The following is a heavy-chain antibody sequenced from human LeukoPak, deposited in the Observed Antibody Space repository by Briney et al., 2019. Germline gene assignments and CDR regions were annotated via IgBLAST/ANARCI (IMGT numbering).Heavy chain of an antibody. CDR3: ARDDPSIVGATENAFDI. J-gene: IGHJ3*02. Sequence: SETLSLTCTVSGGSISSYYWSWIRQPPGKGLEWIGYIYYSGSTNYNPSLKSRVTISVDTSKNQFSLKLGSVTAADTAVYYCARDDPSIVGATENAFDIWGQGTMVTVSS. CDR2: IYYSGST. D-gene: IGHD1-26*01. V-gene: IGHV4-59*01. CDR1: GGSISSYY.